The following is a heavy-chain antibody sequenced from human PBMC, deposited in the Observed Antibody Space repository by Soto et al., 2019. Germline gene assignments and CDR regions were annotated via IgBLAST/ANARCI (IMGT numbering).Heavy chain of an antibody. J-gene: IGHJ4*02. CDR3: TRAASSTWYLAF. CDR2: TSGSGGST. Sequence: PGGSLRLSCAASGFTFSNYAMNWVRQAPGKGLEWVSVTSGSGGSTYYADSVKGRFTISRDNSKNTVYLHMGSLRAEDMAVYYCTRAASSTWYLAFWGQGTLVTVSS. V-gene: IGHV3-23*01. D-gene: IGHD6-13*01. CDR1: GFTFSNYA.